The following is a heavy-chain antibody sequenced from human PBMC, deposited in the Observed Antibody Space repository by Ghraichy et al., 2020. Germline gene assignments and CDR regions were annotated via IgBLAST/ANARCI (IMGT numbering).Heavy chain of an antibody. Sequence: SQTLSHTCTVSGGSISSYYWSWIRQPPGKGLEWIGYIYYSGSTNYNPSLKSRVTISVDTSKNQFSLKLSSVTAADTAVYYCARDADLYSGYDYWGQGTLVTVSS. CDR3: ARDADLYSGYDY. V-gene: IGHV4-59*01. CDR2: IYYSGST. CDR1: GGSISSYY. D-gene: IGHD5-12*01. J-gene: IGHJ4*02.